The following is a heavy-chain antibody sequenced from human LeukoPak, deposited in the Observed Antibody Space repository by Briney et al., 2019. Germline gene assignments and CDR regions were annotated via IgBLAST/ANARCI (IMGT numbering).Heavy chain of an antibody. CDR3: ARDETISVRGMIDY. CDR2: INPNSGGT. J-gene: IGHJ4*02. D-gene: IGHD2-15*01. CDR1: GYTFIGYY. Sequence: ASVKVSCKASGYTFIGYYMHWVRQAPGQGLEWMGRINPNSGGTDCAQKFQGRVTMTRDTSISTAYMELNRLRSDNTAVYYCARDETISVRGMIDYWGQGTPVTVSS. V-gene: IGHV1-2*06.